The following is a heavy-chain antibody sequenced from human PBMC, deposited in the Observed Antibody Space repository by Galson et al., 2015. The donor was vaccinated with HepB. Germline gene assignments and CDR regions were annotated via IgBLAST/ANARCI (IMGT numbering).Heavy chain of an antibody. V-gene: IGHV3-21*01. D-gene: IGHD1-26*01. J-gene: IGHJ4*02. CDR3: ARDGGSGGPYYFDS. Sequence: SLRLSCAASGFTFSSYSMNWVRQAPGKGLEWVSSISSSSTYIYYADSVKGRFTISRDNAKNSLYLQMNSLRAEDKAIYSCARDGGSGGPYYFDSWGQGTLVTVSS. CDR1: GFTFSSYS. CDR2: ISSSSTYI.